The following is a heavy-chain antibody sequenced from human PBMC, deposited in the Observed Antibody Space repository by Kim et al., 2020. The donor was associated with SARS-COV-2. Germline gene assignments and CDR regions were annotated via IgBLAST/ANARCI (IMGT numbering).Heavy chain of an antibody. V-gene: IGHV3-7*01. J-gene: IGHJ6*03. D-gene: IGHD2-2*01. Sequence: GGSLRLSCAASGFTFSSYWMSWVRQAPGKGLEWVANIKQDGSEKYYVDSVKGRFTISRDNAKNSLYLQMNSLRAEDTAVYYCARDQSSKYQLLFVSFYYYYVDVWGKGTTVTVSS. CDR2: IKQDGSEK. CDR1: GFTFSSYW. CDR3: ARDQSSKYQLLFVSFYYYYVDV.